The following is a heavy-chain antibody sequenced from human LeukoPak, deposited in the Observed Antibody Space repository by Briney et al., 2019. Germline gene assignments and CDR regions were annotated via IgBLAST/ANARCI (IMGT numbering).Heavy chain of an antibody. CDR2: IKGDGSYK. CDR1: GFTFSNYW. Sequence: GGSLRLSCAASGFTFSNYWMSWVRQAPGKGLEWVANIKGDGSYKYYVDSVKGRFTISRDNAKSSVYLQMDTLRAEDTAVYYCATSADSSGNDWGQGTLVTVSS. D-gene: IGHD3-22*01. J-gene: IGHJ4*02. V-gene: IGHV3-7*03. CDR3: ATSADSSGND.